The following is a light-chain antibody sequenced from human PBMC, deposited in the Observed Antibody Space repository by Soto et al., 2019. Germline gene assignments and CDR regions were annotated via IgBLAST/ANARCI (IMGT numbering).Light chain of an antibody. CDR2: EVS. J-gene: IGLJ2*01. V-gene: IGLV2-14*01. CDR3: SSYTSSSPSRRV. CDR1: SSDVGGYNY. Sequence: QSALTQPASVSGSPGQSITISCTGTSSDVGGYNYVSWYQQHPGKAPKLMIYEVSNRPSGVSNRFSGSKSGNTASLTISGLQAEDEADYYCSSYTSSSPSRRVFGGGTKLTVL.